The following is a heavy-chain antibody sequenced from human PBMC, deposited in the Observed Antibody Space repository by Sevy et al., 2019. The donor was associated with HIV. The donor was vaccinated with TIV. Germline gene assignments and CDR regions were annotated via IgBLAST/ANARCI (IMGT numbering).Heavy chain of an antibody. CDR2: LSGSGGST. Sequence: GGSLRLSCAASGFIFNSYVMSWVRQAPGKGLEWVSALSGSGGSTYYADSVKGRFTISRDNSRNTLYLQMNSLRADDTAVYYCRATGSVTTFHDYWGQGTLVTVSS. D-gene: IGHD4-17*01. J-gene: IGHJ4*02. CDR1: GFIFNSYV. CDR3: RATGSVTTFHDY. V-gene: IGHV3-23*01.